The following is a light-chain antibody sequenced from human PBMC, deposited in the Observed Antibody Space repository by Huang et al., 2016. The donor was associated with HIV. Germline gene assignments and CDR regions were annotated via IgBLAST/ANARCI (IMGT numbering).Light chain of an antibody. V-gene: IGKV3-11*01. J-gene: IGKJ4*01. CDR1: QSVNDF. CDR2: DTS. CDR3: QQRRSWPLT. Sequence: EIVLTQSPATLSLSPGERATLSCRASQSVNDFLAWFQQKPGQAPRLRIYDTSTRAAGIPARFSGSGYGTDFTLTISSLEPEDFAVYYCQQRRSWPLTFGGGTKVEIK.